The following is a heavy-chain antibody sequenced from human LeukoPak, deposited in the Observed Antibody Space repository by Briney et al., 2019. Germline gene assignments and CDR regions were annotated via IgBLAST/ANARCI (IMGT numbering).Heavy chain of an antibody. Sequence: SETLSLTCTVSGGSVSSSSYYWGWIRQPPGKGLEWIGSIYYTGSTDYNSSLESRVTISVDTSKNQFSLKLSSVTAADTAVYYCARHRGGPSDDLSSGWYYFDYWGQGTLVTVSS. CDR2: IYYTGST. CDR3: ARHRGGPSDDLSSGWYYFDY. J-gene: IGHJ4*02. CDR1: GGSVSSSSYY. V-gene: IGHV4-39*01. D-gene: IGHD6-19*01.